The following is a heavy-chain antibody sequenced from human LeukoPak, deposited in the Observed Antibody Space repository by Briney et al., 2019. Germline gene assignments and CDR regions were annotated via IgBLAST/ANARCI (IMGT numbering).Heavy chain of an antibody. V-gene: IGHV3-21*01. CDR3: ARDYDSSGYYYGAHFDY. CDR1: GFTFSSYS. Sequence: GGSLRLSCEASGFTFSSYSMNWVRQAPGKGLEWVSSISSGSSYIYYADSMKGRFTISRDNAKNSLYLQMNSLRAEDTAVYYCARDYDSSGYYYGAHFDYWGQGTLVTVSS. J-gene: IGHJ4*02. D-gene: IGHD3-22*01. CDR2: ISSGSSYI.